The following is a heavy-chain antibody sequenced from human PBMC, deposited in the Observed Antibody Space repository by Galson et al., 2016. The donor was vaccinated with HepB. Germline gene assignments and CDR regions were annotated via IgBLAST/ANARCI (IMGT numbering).Heavy chain of an antibody. D-gene: IGHD3-16*01. V-gene: IGHV3-11*06. Sequence: SLRLSCAASGFSFSDYHMSWIRQTPGKGLELISYISRDSRYTKYADSVKGRFTISRDTAKNSLYLQMNSLRAEDTAVYYCARVSGGHYEGYAYWGQGTLVTVSS. CDR3: ARVSGGHYEGYAY. J-gene: IGHJ4*02. CDR1: GFSFSDYH. CDR2: ISRDSRYT.